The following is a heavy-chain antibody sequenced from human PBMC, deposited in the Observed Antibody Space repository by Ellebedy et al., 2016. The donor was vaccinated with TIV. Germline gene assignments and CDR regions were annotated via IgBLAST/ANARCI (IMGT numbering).Heavy chain of an antibody. V-gene: IGHV1-2*04. Sequence: ASVKVSXKASGYTFTGYYMHWVRQAPGQGLEWMGWINPNSGGTNYAQKFQGWVTMTRDTSISTAYMELSRLRSDDTAVYYCARAPLGGYDAFDIWGQGTMVTVSS. D-gene: IGHD3-10*01. CDR3: ARAPLGGYDAFDI. CDR1: GYTFTGYY. CDR2: INPNSGGT. J-gene: IGHJ3*02.